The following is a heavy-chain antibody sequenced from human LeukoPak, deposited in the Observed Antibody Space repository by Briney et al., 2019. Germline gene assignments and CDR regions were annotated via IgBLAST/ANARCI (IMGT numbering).Heavy chain of an antibody. J-gene: IGHJ4*02. CDR1: GGSFSGYY. V-gene: IGHV4-34*01. CDR3: ARGRNY. Sequence: SETLSLTCAVYGGSFSGYYWSWIRQPPGKGLEWIGEINHSGSTNYNPSLKSRVTISVDTSKNQFSLKLSSVTAADTAVYYCARGRNYWGQGTLVTVSS. CDR2: INHSGST.